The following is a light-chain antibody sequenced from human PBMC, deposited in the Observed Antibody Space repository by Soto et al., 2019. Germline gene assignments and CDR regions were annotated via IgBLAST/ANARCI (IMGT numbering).Light chain of an antibody. J-gene: IGLJ1*01. V-gene: IGLV2-23*01. CDR3: CSYAGDSTYV. CDR1: SRDVGSDNL. CDR2: EGS. Sequence: QSALTQPASVSGCPGQSISISCTGTSRDVGSDNLVSWYQQQPGKAPKVMIYEGSKRPSGVSDRFSGSKSGNTATLTISGLQADDEADYYCCSYAGDSTYVFGTGTKLTVL.